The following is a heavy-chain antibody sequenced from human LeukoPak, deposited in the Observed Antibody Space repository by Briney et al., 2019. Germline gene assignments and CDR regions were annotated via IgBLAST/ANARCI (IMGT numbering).Heavy chain of an antibody. CDR3: ARGVNYYYYYMDV. CDR2: IYYSGST. Sequence: PSETLSLTCTVSGDSISSSSSYWGWIRQPPGKGLEWIGSIYYSGSTYYNTSLKSRVTISVDTSKNQFSLKLSSVTAADTAVYYCARGVNYYYYYMDVWGKGTTVTISS. CDR1: GDSISSSSSY. D-gene: IGHD4-23*01. V-gene: IGHV4-39*01. J-gene: IGHJ6*03.